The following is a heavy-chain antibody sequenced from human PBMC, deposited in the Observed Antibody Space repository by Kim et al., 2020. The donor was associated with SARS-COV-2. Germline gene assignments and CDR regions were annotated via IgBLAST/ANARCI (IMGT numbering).Heavy chain of an antibody. CDR2: ISYDGSNK. D-gene: IGHD3-22*01. V-gene: IGHV3-30*18. CDR3: AKDQYTYYYDSSGYYYYYYGMDV. Sequence: GGSLRLSCAASGFTFSSYGMHWVRQAPGKGLEWVAVISYDGSNKYYADSVKGRFTISRDNSKNTLYLQMNSLRAEDTAVYYCAKDQYTYYYDSSGYYYYYYGMDVWGQGTTVTVSS. J-gene: IGHJ6*02. CDR1: GFTFSSYG.